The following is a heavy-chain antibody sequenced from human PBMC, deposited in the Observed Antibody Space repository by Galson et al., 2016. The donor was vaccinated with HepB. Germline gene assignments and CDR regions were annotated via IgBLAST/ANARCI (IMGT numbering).Heavy chain of an antibody. J-gene: IGHJ3*01. Sequence: SVKVSCKVVAYMLTELSIHWVRQAAGRGLEWMGSFDPEDGENVAAQKFQDRVTLTEDTSTDTAYMELRSLRFEDTAVYYCASARTVGYLHRTGDHNAVGVWGQG. D-gene: IGHD1-14*01. CDR3: ASARTVGYLHRTGDHNAVGV. V-gene: IGHV1-24*01. CDR1: AYMLTELS. CDR2: FDPEDGEN.